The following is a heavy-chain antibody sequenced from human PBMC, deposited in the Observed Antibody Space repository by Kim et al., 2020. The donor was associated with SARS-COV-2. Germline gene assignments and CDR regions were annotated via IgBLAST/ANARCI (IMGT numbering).Heavy chain of an antibody. D-gene: IGHD6-6*01. J-gene: IGHJ6*02. CDR2: IIPIFGTA. CDR1: GGTFSSYA. V-gene: IGHV1-69*13. CDR3: ARSGYSSSSKYYYGMDV. Sequence: SVKVSCKASGGTFSSYAISWVRQAPGQGLEWMGGIIPIFGTANYVQKFQGRVTITADESTSTAYMELSSLRSEDTAVYYCARSGYSSSSKYYYGMDVWGQGTTVTVSS.